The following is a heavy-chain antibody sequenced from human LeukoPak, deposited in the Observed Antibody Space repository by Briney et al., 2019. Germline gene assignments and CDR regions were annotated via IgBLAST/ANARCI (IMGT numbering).Heavy chain of an antibody. CDR1: GFTFRSYA. D-gene: IGHD2-15*01. J-gene: IGHJ4*02. Sequence: GGSLRLSCAASGFTFRSYAMGWVRQAPGKGLEWVSGTSDSGGTTHYADSVKGRFTVSRDNSKNTLYLQMSSLRGEDTAVYYCARMPGGSYYHRLDSWGQGTLVTVSS. CDR3: ARMPGGSYYHRLDS. V-gene: IGHV3-23*01. CDR2: TSDSGGTT.